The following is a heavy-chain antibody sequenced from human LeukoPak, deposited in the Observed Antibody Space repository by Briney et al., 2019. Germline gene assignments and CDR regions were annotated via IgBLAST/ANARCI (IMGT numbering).Heavy chain of an antibody. J-gene: IGHJ5*02. D-gene: IGHD3-22*01. Sequence: PSETLSLTCAVYGGSFSGYYWSWIRQPPGKGLEWIGEINHSGSTNYNPSLKSRVTISVDTSKNQFSLKLSSVTAADTAVYYCARAKIYYDSSGYYLNRRYNWFDPWGQGTLVTVSS. CDR1: GGSFSGYY. CDR2: INHSGST. V-gene: IGHV4-34*01. CDR3: ARAKIYYDSSGYYLNRRYNWFDP.